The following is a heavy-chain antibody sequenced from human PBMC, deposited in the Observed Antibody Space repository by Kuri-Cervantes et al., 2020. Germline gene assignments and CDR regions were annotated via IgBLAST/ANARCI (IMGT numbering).Heavy chain of an antibody. V-gene: IGHV3-30-3*01. Sequence: GGSLRLSCAASGFTFSTYTMHWVRQAPGKGLECVADISYDGSNTYYADSVKGRFTISRDNSKNTLYLQMNSLRAEDTAVYYCASTKWELLNTPPLDYWGQGTLVTVSS. CDR2: ISYDGSNT. J-gene: IGHJ4*02. CDR1: GFTFSTYT. D-gene: IGHD1-26*01. CDR3: ASTKWELLNTPPLDY.